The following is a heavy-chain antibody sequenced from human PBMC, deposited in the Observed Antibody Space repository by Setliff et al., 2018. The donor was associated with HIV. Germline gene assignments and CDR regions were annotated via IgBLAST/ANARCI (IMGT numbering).Heavy chain of an antibody. J-gene: IGHJ6*03. D-gene: IGHD1-7*01. CDR1: GGSISSYY. CDR3: ARGDGTKYYYYCYMDV. Sequence: PSETLSLTCTVSGGSISSYYWSWIRQPPGEGLEWIGYIYYSGSTNYNPSLKSRVTISVDTSKNQFSLKLSSVTAADTAVYYCARGDGTKYYYYCYMDVWGKGTTVTVSS. V-gene: IGHV4-59*01. CDR2: IYYSGST.